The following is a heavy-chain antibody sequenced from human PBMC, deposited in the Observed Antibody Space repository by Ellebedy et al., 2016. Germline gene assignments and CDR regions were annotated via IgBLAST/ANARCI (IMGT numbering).Heavy chain of an antibody. CDR1: GFTFSDYW. D-gene: IGHD3-16*01. CDR3: STSLIF. CDR2: IKQDGSEK. J-gene: IGHJ4*02. Sequence: GESLKISCAASGFTFSDYWMDWVRQAPGKGLEWVANIKQDGSEKYYVDSVKGRFTISRDNAKNLLYLQMNSLRAEDTAMYYCSTSLIFWGQGALVTVSS. V-gene: IGHV3-7*01.